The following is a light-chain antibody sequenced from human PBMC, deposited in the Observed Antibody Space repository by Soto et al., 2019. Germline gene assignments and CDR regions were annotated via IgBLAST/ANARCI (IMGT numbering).Light chain of an antibody. J-gene: IGKJ1*01. CDR3: QQYNGT. V-gene: IGKV1-5*03. CDR2: KVS. Sequence: DIQMTQSPSTLSASVGDRVTITCRASQSISNWLAWYQQKPGKAPNLLIYKVSNLESGVPSRFSGSGSGTEFTLTISSLQPDDFATYYCQQYNGTFGQGTKVDI. CDR1: QSISNW.